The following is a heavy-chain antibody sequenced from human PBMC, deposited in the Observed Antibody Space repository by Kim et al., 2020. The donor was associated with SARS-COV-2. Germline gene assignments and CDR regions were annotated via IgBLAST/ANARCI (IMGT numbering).Heavy chain of an antibody. CDR3: ARGEWGSGSYFPGYGMDV. CDR2: ISSSSSYI. Sequence: GGSLRLSCAASGFTFSSYSMNWVRQAPGKGLEWVSSISSSSSYIYYADSVKGRFTISRDNAKNSLYLQMNSLRAEDTAVYYCARGEWGSGSYFPGYGMDVWGQGTTVTVSS. V-gene: IGHV3-21*01. CDR1: GFTFSSYS. D-gene: IGHD3-10*01. J-gene: IGHJ6*02.